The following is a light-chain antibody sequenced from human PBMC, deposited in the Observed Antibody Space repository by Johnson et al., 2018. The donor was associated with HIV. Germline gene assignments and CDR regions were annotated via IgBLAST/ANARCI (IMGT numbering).Light chain of an antibody. CDR1: SSNIGNNY. V-gene: IGLV1-51*02. CDR2: ENS. Sequence: QSVLTQPPSVSAAPGQKATISCSVGSSNIGNNYVSWYQQLPRAAPKLLIYENSKRPSGIPDRFSGSKSGTSATLDITGLQTGDEADYYCGTWDNSLSAHFVFGSGTKITVL. CDR3: GTWDNSLSAHFV. J-gene: IGLJ1*01.